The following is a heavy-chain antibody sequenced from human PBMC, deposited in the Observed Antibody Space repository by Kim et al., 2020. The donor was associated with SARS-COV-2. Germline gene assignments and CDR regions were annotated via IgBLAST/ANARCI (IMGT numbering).Heavy chain of an antibody. D-gene: IGHD6-13*01. CDR3: AREGIKEGAGLDY. CDR2: ISGYNGNT. J-gene: IGHJ4*02. CDR1: GFTFMNYG. Sequence: ASVKVSCKTSGFTFMNYGISWVRQAPGQRLEWMAWISGYNGNTHYAQKFQGRLTVTTDTSTETVDMELNTLIPDDTAVYYCAREGIKEGAGLDYWGQGTLVTVSS. V-gene: IGHV1-18*04.